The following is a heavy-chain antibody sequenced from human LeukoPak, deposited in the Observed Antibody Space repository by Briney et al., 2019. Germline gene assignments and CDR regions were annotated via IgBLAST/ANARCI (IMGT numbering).Heavy chain of an antibody. J-gene: IGHJ4*02. D-gene: IGHD6-6*01. CDR2: ISSSSSYI. Sequence: GGSLRLSCAASGFTFSSYSMNWVRQAPGKGLEWVSSISSSSSYIYYADSVKGRFTISRDNAKNSLYLQMNSLRAEDTAFYYCARIGYSSSSFDYWGQGTLVTVSS. V-gene: IGHV3-21*01. CDR3: ARIGYSSSSFDY. CDR1: GFTFSSYS.